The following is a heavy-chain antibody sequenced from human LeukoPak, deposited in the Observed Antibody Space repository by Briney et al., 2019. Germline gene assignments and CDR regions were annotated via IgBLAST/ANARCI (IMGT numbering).Heavy chain of an antibody. Sequence: PGGSLRLSCAASGFTFSSFWMSWVRQAPGKGLEWVANIKEDGSEKYYVDSVKSRFTIPRDNAKNSLYLQMNSLRAEDTAVYYCVRRGYKYDYWGQGTMVTVSS. CDR1: GFTFSSFW. D-gene: IGHD5-18*01. CDR2: IKEDGSEK. CDR3: VRRGYKYDY. V-gene: IGHV3-7*05. J-gene: IGHJ3*01.